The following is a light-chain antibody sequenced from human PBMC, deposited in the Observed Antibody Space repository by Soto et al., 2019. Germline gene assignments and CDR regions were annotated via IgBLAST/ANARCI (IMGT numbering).Light chain of an antibody. Sequence: SSELTQPPSVSVAPGKTARISCERIGTGSKSLHLYQQKPLQAPVLVIYYDSARPSRIPERFSGSNAANTATLTVSTVDAWDEAAYYCQVGDRSSDNRVVFGGGTKLTVL. CDR3: QVGDRSSDNRVV. J-gene: IGLJ3*02. V-gene: IGLV3-21*04. CDR1: GTGSKS. CDR2: YDS.